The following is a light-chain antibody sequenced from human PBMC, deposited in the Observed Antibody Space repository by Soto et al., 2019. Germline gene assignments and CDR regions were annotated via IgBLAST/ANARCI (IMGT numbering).Light chain of an antibody. CDR3: LQYNSLYT. Sequence: DIQMTQSPSTLYASVGDRVTITCRASQSLSGWLAWYQQKPGKAPKLLIYKTSTLESGVPSRFSGSGSGTQFTLTISSLQTDDFATYYCLQYNSLYTFGQGTKLEIK. J-gene: IGKJ2*01. CDR1: QSLSGW. CDR2: KTS. V-gene: IGKV1-5*03.